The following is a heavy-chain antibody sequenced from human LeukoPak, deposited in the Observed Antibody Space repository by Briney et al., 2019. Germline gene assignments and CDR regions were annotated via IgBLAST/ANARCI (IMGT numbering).Heavy chain of an antibody. CDR3: AGVPLLYYYYGMDV. D-gene: IGHD2-15*01. CDR2: IYHSGST. J-gene: IGHJ6*02. V-gene: IGHV4-30-2*01. CDR1: GGSISSGGYS. Sequence: PSQTLSLTCAVSGGSISSGGYSWSWLRQPPGKGLEWIGYIYHSGSTYYNPSLKSRVTISVDRSKNQFSLKLSSVTAADTAVYYCAGVPLLYYYYGMDVWGQGTTVTVSS.